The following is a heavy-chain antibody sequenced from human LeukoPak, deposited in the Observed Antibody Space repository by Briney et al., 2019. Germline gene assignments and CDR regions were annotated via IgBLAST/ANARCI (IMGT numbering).Heavy chain of an antibody. J-gene: IGHJ3*02. CDR1: GFTFSSYG. Sequence: GGSLRLSCAASGFTFSSYGMHWVRQAPGKGLEWVAVIWYDGSDEYYTDSVKGRFTIFRDNSKNTLYLRMNSLRAEDTAIYYCARAGDAFDIWGQGTVVTVSS. CDR3: ARAGDAFDI. V-gene: IGHV3-33*01. CDR2: IWYDGSDE.